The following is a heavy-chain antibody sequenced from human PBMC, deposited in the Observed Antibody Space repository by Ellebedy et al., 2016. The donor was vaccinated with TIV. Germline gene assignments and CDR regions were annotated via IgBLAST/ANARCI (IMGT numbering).Heavy chain of an antibody. J-gene: IGHJ3*02. CDR3: ARGLPSCRGDKCRHPISTVFDI. Sequence: MPSETLSLTCSVSSESFSYFSLAWLRQPPGKGLEWIAEIHLSGRTDYSPSLKHRVTISQDTSDNQFSLTMTSVTAADTALYYCARGLPSCRGDKCRHPISTVFDIWGQGTMVTVSS. V-gene: IGHV4-34*01. CDR2: IHLSGRT. CDR1: SESFSYFS. D-gene: IGHD2-21*01.